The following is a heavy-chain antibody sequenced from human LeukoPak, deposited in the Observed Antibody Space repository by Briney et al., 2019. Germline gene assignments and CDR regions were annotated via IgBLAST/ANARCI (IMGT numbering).Heavy chain of an antibody. Sequence: RASETLSLTCIVSGGSISSSYYWSWIRQPPGKGLEWIWSIYHSGNSNYNPSLKSRVTMSVDTSKNQFSLKLSSVTAADTAVYYCARHQTNNYRSGTPFDYWGQGTLVTVSS. D-gene: IGHD3-10*01. CDR2: IYHSGNS. CDR1: GGSISSSYY. CDR3: ARHQTNNYRSGTPFDY. V-gene: IGHV4-39*01. J-gene: IGHJ4*02.